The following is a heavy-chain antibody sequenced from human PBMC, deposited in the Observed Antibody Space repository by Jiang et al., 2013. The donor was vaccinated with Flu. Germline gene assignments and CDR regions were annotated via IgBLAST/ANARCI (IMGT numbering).Heavy chain of an antibody. D-gene: IGHD3-3*01. CDR1: GGSFSGYY. CDR2: INHSGST. Sequence: GLVKPSETLSLTCAVYGGSFSGYYWSWIRQPPGKGLEWIGEINHSGSTNYNPSLKSRVTISVDTSKNQFSLKLSSVTAADTAVYYCASVPNYDFWSGYYQYYFDYWGQGTLVTVSS. V-gene: IGHV4-34*01. J-gene: IGHJ4*02. CDR3: ASVPNYDFWSGYYQYYFDY.